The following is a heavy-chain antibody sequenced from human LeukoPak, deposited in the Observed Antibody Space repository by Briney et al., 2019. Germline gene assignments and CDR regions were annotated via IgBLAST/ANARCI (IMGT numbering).Heavy chain of an antibody. J-gene: IGHJ6*02. CDR3: ARGYCSNTSCNYYYAMDV. V-gene: IGHV3-7*01. D-gene: IGHD2-2*01. Sequence: GGSLRLSCAASGFTFTNYWMSWVRQAPGKGLEWVANIKQNGSEKYYVDSVKGRFTISRDNAKNSLYLQMNSLRAEDTAVYYCARGYCSNTSCNYYYAMDVWGQGTTVTVSS. CDR1: GFTFTNYW. CDR2: IKQNGSEK.